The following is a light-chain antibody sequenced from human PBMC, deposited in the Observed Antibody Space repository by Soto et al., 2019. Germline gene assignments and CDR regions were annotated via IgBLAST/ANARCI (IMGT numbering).Light chain of an antibody. CDR1: SNDVGHFNY. Sequence: QSALAQPASVSGSPGQSITISCTGTSNDVGHFNYVSWFQQHPGKAPKLLILDVNNWPSGVSDRFSGSKSGNTASLTISGLQPEDEADYYCTSFTTSDTFVFGSGTKLTVL. V-gene: IGLV2-14*03. CDR3: TSFTTSDTFV. J-gene: IGLJ1*01. CDR2: DVN.